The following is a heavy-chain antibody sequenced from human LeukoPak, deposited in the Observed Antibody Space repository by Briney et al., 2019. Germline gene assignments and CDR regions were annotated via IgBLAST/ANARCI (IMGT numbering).Heavy chain of an antibody. CDR1: GFTFSSYA. CDR2: ISGSGGST. Sequence: GGSLRLSCAASGFTFSSYAMNWVRQAPGKGLEWVSGISGSGGSTYYADSVKGRFTISRDNSKNTLSLQMNSLRVEDTAVYYCAKAGVIMPTIVLDYWGQGTLVTVSS. V-gene: IGHV3-23*01. J-gene: IGHJ4*02. D-gene: IGHD5-12*01. CDR3: AKAGVIMPTIVLDY.